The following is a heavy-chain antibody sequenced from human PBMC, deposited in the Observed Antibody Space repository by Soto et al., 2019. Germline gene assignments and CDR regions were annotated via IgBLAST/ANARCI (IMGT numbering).Heavy chain of an antibody. CDR2: ISVYNGIT. D-gene: IGHD3-10*01. J-gene: IGHJ2*01. Sequence: QVQLVQSGAEVKKPGASVKVSCKASGYTFTSYGISWVRQAPGQGLEWMGWISVYNGITNYAQKLQGRVTMTTDTXXSTDYMELRGLRSDDTAVYYCARDRGSGGYWSFDLWGRGSLVTVSS. V-gene: IGHV1-18*01. CDR3: ARDRGSGGYWSFDL. CDR1: GYTFTSYG.